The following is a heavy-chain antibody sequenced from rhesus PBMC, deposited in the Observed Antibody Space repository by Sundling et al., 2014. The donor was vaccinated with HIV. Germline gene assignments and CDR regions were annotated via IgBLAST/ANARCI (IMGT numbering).Heavy chain of an antibody. CDR2: IYGTTMGT. Sequence: QEHLQESGPGVVKPSETLSLTCAVSGGSISQSFRWNWIRQYPGKGLEWIGYIYGTTMGTVYNPSLKSRVMISKDTSKNQFSLKVRSVIAADTAVYYCARGEDCSGSGCFGLDYWGQGVAVTVSS. D-gene: IGHD2-21*01. CDR3: ARGEDCSGSGCFGLDY. V-gene: IGHV4S10*01. J-gene: IGHJ6*01. CDR1: GGSISQSFR.